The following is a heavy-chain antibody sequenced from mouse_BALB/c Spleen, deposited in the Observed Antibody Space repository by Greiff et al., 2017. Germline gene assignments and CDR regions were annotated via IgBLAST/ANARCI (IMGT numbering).Heavy chain of an antibody. CDR3: ARGITTVVATDAMDY. J-gene: IGHJ4*01. D-gene: IGHD1-1*01. Sequence: ESGPGLVKPSQSLSLTCTVTGYSITSDYAWNWIRQFPGNKLEWMGYISYSGSTSYNPSLKSRISITRDTSKNQFFLQLNSVTTEDTATYYCARGITTVVATDAMDYWGQGTSVTVSS. CDR1: GYSITSDYA. CDR2: ISYSGST. V-gene: IGHV3-2*02.